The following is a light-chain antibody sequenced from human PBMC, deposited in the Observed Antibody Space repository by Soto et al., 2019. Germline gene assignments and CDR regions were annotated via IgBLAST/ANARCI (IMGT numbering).Light chain of an antibody. J-gene: IGKJ2*01. V-gene: IGKV3-15*01. Sequence: EIVMTQSPATLSVSPGERATLSCRASQSVGSNLAWYQQKPGQAPRLLIYGASTRATGIPARFSGSGSGTEFTLTISSLQSEDFATYYCQQYNNRPPETFGKGTKLE. CDR1: QSVGSN. CDR2: GAS. CDR3: QQYNNRPPET.